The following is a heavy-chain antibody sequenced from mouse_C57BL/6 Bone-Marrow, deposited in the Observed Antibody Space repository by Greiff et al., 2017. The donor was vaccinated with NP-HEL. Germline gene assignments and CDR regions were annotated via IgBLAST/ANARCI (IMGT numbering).Heavy chain of an antibody. D-gene: IGHD1-1*01. V-gene: IGHV1-9*01. CDR1: GYTFTGYW. CDR2: ILPGSGST. CDR3: ARREVYYYGSSVTGTAWFAY. Sequence: QVQLQQSGAELMKPGASVKLSCKATGYTFTGYWIEWVKQRPGHGLEWIGEILPGSGSTNYNEKFKGKATFTADTSSNTAYMQLSSLTTEDSAIYYCARREVYYYGSSVTGTAWFAYWGQGTLVTVSA. J-gene: IGHJ3*01.